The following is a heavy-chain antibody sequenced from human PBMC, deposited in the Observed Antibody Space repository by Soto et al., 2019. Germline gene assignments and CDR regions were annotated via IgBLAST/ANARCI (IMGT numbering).Heavy chain of an antibody. CDR2: ISSSSSYI. CDR1: GFTFSSYS. V-gene: IGHV3-21*01. Sequence: SCAASGFTFSSYSMNWVRQAPGKGLEWVSSISSSSSYIYYADSVKGRFTISRDNSKNTLYLQMNSLRAEDTAVYYCAKTPSKDNFDYWGQGTLVTVSS. J-gene: IGHJ4*02. CDR3: AKTPSKDNFDY.